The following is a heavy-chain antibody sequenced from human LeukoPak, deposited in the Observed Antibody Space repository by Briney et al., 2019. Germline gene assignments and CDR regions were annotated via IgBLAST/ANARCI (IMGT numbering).Heavy chain of an antibody. J-gene: IGHJ4*02. CDR2: IYPRDSDT. CDR1: GYIFTNYW. V-gene: IGHV5-51*01. CDR3: ARRQYSGYDFGF. Sequence: GKSLKISCKGSGYIFTNYWIGWVRQMPGKGLEWMGIIYPRDSDTRYSPSFQGQVTVSADKSISTAYLQWSSLEASDTAMYYCARRQYSGYDFGFWGQGTLVTVSS. D-gene: IGHD5-12*01.